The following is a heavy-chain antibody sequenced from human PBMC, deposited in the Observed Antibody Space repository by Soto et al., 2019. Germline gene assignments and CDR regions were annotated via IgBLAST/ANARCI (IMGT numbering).Heavy chain of an antibody. D-gene: IGHD2-8*01. CDR2: IHPSGDT. V-gene: IGHV1-46*01. CDR1: GYKFTTYF. CDR3: VRGYCTTTPCSGDFQH. J-gene: IGHJ1*01. Sequence: QVQLVQSGAEVKKPGASVKVACKASGYKFTTYFIHWVRQATGQGLEWMGMIHPSGDTGYGQKFRGRVTMTIDTSTTTAYMELRKLTSEDTAIYFSVRGYCTTTPCSGDFQHWGQGTLVTVSS.